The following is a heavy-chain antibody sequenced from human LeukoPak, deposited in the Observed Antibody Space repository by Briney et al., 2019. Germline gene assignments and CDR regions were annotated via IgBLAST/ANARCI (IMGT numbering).Heavy chain of an antibody. CDR3: ASHGGL. V-gene: IGHV3-33*01. CDR2: IWYDGRNK. J-gene: IGHJ4*02. Sequence: GGSLRLSCAASGFSFSSYGMHWVRQAPGKGLEWVAVIWYDGRNKNYADSVKGRFTISRDNSKNTLYLQMNSLRVEDTAVYFCASHGGLWGQGTLVTVSS. CDR1: GFSFSSYG. D-gene: IGHD5-12*01.